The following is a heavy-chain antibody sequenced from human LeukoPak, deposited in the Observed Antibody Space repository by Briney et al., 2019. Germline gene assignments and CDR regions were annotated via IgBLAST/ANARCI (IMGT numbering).Heavy chain of an antibody. CDR2: IFPSGGEI. V-gene: IGHV3-23*01. Sequence: WGSLRLSCAASGFTFSTFAMIWVRQPPGKGLEWVSSIFPSGGEIHYADSVRGRFTISRDNSKSTLSLQMNSLRAEDTAIYYCATYRQVLLPFESWGQGTLVTVSS. CDR1: GFTFSTFA. J-gene: IGHJ4*02. CDR3: ATYRQVLLPFES. D-gene: IGHD2-8*02.